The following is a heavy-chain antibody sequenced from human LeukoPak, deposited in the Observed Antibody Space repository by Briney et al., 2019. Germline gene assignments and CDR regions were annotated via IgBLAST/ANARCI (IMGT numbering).Heavy chain of an antibody. CDR3: AREPEYSSGWYGIDY. Sequence: EASVKVSCKASGYTFTSYDINWVRQATGQGLEWMGWMNPNSGNTGYAQKFQGRVTMTRDTSISTAYMELSRLRSDDTAVYYCAREPEYSSGWYGIDYWGQGTLVTVSS. D-gene: IGHD6-19*01. V-gene: IGHV1-8*01. CDR1: GYTFTSYD. J-gene: IGHJ4*02. CDR2: MNPNSGNT.